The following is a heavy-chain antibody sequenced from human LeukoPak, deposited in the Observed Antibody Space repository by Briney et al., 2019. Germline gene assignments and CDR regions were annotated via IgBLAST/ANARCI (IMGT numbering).Heavy chain of an antibody. CDR1: GFTFSDYY. CDR2: ISYNGRTI. Sequence: GRSLRLSCAASGFTFSDYYMSWIRQAPGKGLEWISYISYNGRTIHYADSVKGRFIISRDNTKKSLYLQMNSLRVEDTAVYYCARAAGWLDPWGRGTLVTVPS. J-gene: IGHJ5*01. D-gene: IGHD6-13*01. V-gene: IGHV3-11*01. CDR3: ARAAGWLDP.